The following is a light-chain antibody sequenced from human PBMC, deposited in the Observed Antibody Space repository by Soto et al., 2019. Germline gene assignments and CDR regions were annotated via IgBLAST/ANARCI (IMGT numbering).Light chain of an antibody. CDR1: QGINSA. CDR2: DAS. Sequence: AIQLTQSPSSLSASVGDRVTITCRASQGINSALAWYQQKPGKAPKLLIYDASSLESGVPSRVSGSGSGTDFTLTISSLQPEDFATYFCQQFNSYLPTFGPGTKVDIK. J-gene: IGKJ3*01. V-gene: IGKV1-13*02. CDR3: QQFNSYLPT.